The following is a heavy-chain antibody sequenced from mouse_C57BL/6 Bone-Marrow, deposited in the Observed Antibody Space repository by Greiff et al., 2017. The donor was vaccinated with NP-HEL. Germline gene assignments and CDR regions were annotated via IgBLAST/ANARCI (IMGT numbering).Heavy chain of an antibody. Sequence: QVHVKQPGAELVKPGASVKLSCKASGYTFTSYWMHWVKQRPGQGLEWIGMIHPNSGSTNYNEKFKSKATLTVDKSSSTAYMQLSSLTSEDSAVYYCARGDGNGDFDVWGTGTTVTVSS. D-gene: IGHD2-1*01. J-gene: IGHJ1*03. CDR2: IHPNSGST. CDR1: GYTFTSYW. V-gene: IGHV1-64*01. CDR3: ARGDGNGDFDV.